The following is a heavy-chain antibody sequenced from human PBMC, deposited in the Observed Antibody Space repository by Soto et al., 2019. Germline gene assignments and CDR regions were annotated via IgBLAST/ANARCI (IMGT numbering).Heavy chain of an antibody. V-gene: IGHV5-51*01. CDR1: WYNFSSFW. D-gene: IGHD2-8*01. CDR2: IYPDDSET. CDR3: ARGRHNGGEDYFDF. Sequence: GESLKISCETSWYNFSSFWIGWLRQMTGKGLEWMGLIYPDDSETKYSPSFEGQVTMSSDSYISTTYLQWSSLQASDTAIYYCARGRHNGGEDYFDFWGQGTLVTVSS. J-gene: IGHJ4*02.